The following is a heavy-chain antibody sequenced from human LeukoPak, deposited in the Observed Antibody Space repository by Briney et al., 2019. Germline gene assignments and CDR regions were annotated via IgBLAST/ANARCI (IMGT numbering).Heavy chain of an antibody. V-gene: IGHV4-34*01. CDR1: GGSFSTYY. J-gene: IGHJ4*02. CDR3: ARPGGSGWYGLGFDY. CDR2: INHSGST. Sequence: SETLSLTCAVYGGSFSTYYWSWIRQPPGKGLEWIGEINHSGSTNYNPSLKSRVTISVDTSKNQFSLKLSSVTAADTAVYYCARPGGSGWYGLGFDYWGQGTLVTVSS. D-gene: IGHD6-19*01.